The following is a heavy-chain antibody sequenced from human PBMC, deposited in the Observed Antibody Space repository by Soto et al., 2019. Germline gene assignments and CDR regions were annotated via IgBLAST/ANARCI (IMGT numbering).Heavy chain of an antibody. D-gene: IGHD3-3*01. CDR1: GYTFTSYG. Sequence: ASVKVSCKASGYTFTSYGISCVRQAPGQGLEWMGWISAYNGNTNYAQKLQGRVTMTTDTSTSTAYMELRSLRSDDTAVYYCARRPYYDLWSGPVFDYWGQGTLVTVSS. V-gene: IGHV1-18*01. CDR3: ARRPYYDLWSGPVFDY. J-gene: IGHJ4*02. CDR2: ISAYNGNT.